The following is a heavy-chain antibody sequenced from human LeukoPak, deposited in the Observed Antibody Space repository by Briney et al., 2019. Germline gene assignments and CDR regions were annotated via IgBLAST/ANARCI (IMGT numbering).Heavy chain of an antibody. CDR1: GFTFSSYA. Sequence: PGGSLRLSCAASGFTFSSYAMSWVRQAPGKGLEWVSVIGGSGDSTDYAESVKGRFTISRDNSKSTLYLQMNSLRAEDTAVYYCVKGVSGYFDYWGRETWSPSPQ. CDR3: VKGVSGYFDY. V-gene: IGHV3-23*01. D-gene: IGHD3-22*01. CDR2: IGGSGDST. J-gene: IGHJ4*02.